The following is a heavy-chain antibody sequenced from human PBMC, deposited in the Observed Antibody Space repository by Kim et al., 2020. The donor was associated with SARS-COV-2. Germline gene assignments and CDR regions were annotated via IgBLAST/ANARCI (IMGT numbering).Heavy chain of an antibody. CDR1: GGTFSSYA. J-gene: IGHJ4*02. Sequence: SVKVSCKASGGTFSSYAISWVRQAPGQGLEWMGGIIPIFGTANYAQKFQGRVTITADESTSTAYMELSSLRSEYTAVYYCARDFHRTPPLLLWFGEFYYWGQGTLVTVSS. CDR2: IIPIFGTA. V-gene: IGHV1-69*13. CDR3: ARDFHRTPPLLLWFGEFYY. D-gene: IGHD3-10*01.